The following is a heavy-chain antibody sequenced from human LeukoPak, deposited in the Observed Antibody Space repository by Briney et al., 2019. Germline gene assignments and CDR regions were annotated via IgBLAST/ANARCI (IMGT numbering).Heavy chain of an antibody. J-gene: IGHJ6*03. V-gene: IGHV4-4*02. Sequence: PSETLSLTCAVSGGSISSSNWWSWVRPPPGKGLEWIGEIYHSGSTNYNPSLKSRVTISVDKSKNHFSLKLSSVTAADTAVYYCARGSETPYYYYMDVWGKGTTVTVSS. CDR3: ARGSETPYYYYMDV. CDR1: GGSISSSNW. CDR2: IYHSGST.